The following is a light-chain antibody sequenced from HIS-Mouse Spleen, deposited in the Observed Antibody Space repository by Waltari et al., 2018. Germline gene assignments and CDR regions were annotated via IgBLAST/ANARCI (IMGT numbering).Light chain of an antibody. J-gene: IGLJ2*01. V-gene: IGLV3-19*01. Sequence: SSELTQDPAVSVALGQTGRITCQGASLRSYYASWYQQKPGQAPVLVIHGKNNRPSGIPDRFSGSSSGNTASLTITGAQAEDEADYYCNSRDSSGNHVVFGGGTKLTVL. CDR1: SLRSYY. CDR3: NSRDSSGNHVV. CDR2: GKN.